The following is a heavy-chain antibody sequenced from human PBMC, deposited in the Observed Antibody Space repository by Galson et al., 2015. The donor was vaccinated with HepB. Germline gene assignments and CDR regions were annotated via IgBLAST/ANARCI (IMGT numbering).Heavy chain of an antibody. CDR3: ACHSSGWSPGRFDP. V-gene: IGHV4-59*01. CDR2: IYYSGST. Sequence: LSLTCTVSGGSISSYYWSWIRQPPGKGLEWIGYIYYSGSTNYNPSLKSRVTISVDTSKNQFSLKLSSVTAADTAVYYCACHSSGWSPGRFDPWGQGTLVTVSS. CDR1: GGSISSYY. J-gene: IGHJ5*02. D-gene: IGHD6-19*01.